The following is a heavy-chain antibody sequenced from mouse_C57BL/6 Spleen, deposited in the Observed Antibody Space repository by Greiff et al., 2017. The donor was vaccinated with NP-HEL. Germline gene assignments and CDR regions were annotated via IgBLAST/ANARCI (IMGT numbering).Heavy chain of an antibody. CDR2: IYPGDGDT. D-gene: IGHD1-1*01. J-gene: IGHJ2*01. Sequence: VQLQQSGPELVKPGASVKISCKASGYAFSSSWMNWVKQRPGKGLEWIGRIYPGDGDTNYNGKFKGKATLTADKSSSTAYMQLSSLTSEDSAVYFCARSDYGSSYVDFDYWGQGTTLTVSS. V-gene: IGHV1-82*01. CDR3: ARSDYGSSYVDFDY. CDR1: GYAFSSSW.